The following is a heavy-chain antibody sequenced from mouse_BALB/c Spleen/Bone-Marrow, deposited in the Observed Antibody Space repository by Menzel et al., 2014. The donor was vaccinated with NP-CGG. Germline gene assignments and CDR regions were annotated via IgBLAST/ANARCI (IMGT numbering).Heavy chain of an antibody. CDR2: IDPANGNT. CDR1: GFNIKDTY. CDR3: ASYCYGSSLFAY. Sequence: EVQLQQSGAELVKPGASVKLSCTASGFNIKDTYMHWVKQRPEQGLEWIGRIDPANGNTKYDPKFQGKATITADTSSNTAYLQLSSLTSEGTGVYYCASYCYGSSLFAYWGQGTLVTVSA. J-gene: IGHJ3*01. V-gene: IGHV14-3*02. D-gene: IGHD1-1*01.